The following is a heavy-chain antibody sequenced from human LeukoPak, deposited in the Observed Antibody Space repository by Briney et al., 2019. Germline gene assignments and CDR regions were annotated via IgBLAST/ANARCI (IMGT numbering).Heavy chain of an antibody. CDR3: ARGDIVVVVGAFDI. CDR2: ISSSGSTI. CDR1: GFTFPSYA. V-gene: IGHV3-48*03. D-gene: IGHD2-15*01. J-gene: IGHJ3*02. Sequence: GGSLRLSCAASGFTFPSYAMSWVRQAPGKGLEWVSYISSSGSTIYYADSVKGRFTISRDNAKNSLYLQMNSLRAEDTAVYYCARGDIVVVVGAFDIWGQGTMVTVSS.